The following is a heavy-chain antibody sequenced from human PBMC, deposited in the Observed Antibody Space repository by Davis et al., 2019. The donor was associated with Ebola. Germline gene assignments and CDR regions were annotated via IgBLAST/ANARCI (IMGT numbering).Heavy chain of an antibody. D-gene: IGHD3/OR15-3a*01. V-gene: IGHV3-7*03. CDR1: GFIFSNYW. CDR3: ASGDGRGRSYDMEV. CDR2: IKPDEGEK. J-gene: IGHJ6*02. Sequence: GESLKISCAASGFIFSNYWMSWVRQAPGKGPEWVAIIKPDEGEKYYVDSVKGRFTISRDNAKNSLFLQMDSLRDEDTALYYCASGDGRGRSYDMEVWGQGTTVTVSS.